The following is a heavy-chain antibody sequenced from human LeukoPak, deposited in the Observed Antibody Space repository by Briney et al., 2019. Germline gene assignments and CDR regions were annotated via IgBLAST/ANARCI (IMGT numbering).Heavy chain of an antibody. D-gene: IGHD3-22*01. Sequence: PGGSLRLSCAASGFTFSSYWMHWVRQAPGKGLVWVSSINNDGSSTSYADSVKGRFTISRDNAKNTLYLQMNSLRAEDTAVYYCARDSTSYYDSQFKYFDLWGRGTLVTVSS. CDR3: ARDSTSYYDSQFKYFDL. CDR1: GFTFSSYW. J-gene: IGHJ2*01. V-gene: IGHV3-74*01. CDR2: INNDGSST.